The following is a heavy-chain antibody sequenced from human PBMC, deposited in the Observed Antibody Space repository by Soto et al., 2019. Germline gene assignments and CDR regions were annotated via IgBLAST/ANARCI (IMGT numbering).Heavy chain of an antibody. CDR1: GFTVSSNY. CDR3: ASTPDILTGYYLQYFQH. Sequence: GGSLRLSCAASGFTVSSNYMSWVRQAPGKGLEWVSVIYSGGSTYYADSVKGRFTISRDNSKNKLYLQMNSLRAEDTAVYYCASTPDILTGYYLQYFQHWGQGTLVTVSS. D-gene: IGHD3-9*01. V-gene: IGHV3-66*01. CDR2: IYSGGST. J-gene: IGHJ1*01.